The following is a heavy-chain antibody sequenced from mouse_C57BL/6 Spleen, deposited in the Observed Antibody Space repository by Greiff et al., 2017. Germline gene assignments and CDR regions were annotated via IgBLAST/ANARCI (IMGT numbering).Heavy chain of an antibody. CDR1: GFTFNTYA. V-gene: IGHV10-3*01. J-gene: IGHJ2*01. CDR2: IRSKSSNYAT. D-gene: IGHD2-3*01. CDR3: VRDGGTSDGYLFDY. Sequence: EVQRVESGGGLVQPKGSLKLSCAASGFTFNTYAMHWVRQAPGKGLEWVARIRSKSSNYATYYADSVKDRFTISRDESQSMLYLQMNNLKTEDTAMYYGVRDGGTSDGYLFDYWGQGTTLTVSS.